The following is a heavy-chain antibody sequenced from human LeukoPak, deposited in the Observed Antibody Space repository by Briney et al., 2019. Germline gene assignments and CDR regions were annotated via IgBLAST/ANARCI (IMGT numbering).Heavy chain of an antibody. Sequence: GGSLRLSCAASGFTFSSYTMNWVRQAPGKGLEWVSSIAGSSGYISYADSVKGRFTISRDNAKKSLYLQMTSLTAEDTAVYYCARDGNFYFDLWGRGTLVTVSS. CDR2: IAGSSGYI. D-gene: IGHD1-7*01. J-gene: IGHJ2*01. CDR1: GFTFSSYT. V-gene: IGHV3-21*01. CDR3: ARDGNFYFDL.